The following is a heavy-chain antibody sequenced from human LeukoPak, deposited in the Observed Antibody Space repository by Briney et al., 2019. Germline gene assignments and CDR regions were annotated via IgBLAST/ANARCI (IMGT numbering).Heavy chain of an antibody. J-gene: IGHJ6*02. Sequence: SETLSLTCAVYGGSFSGYYWSWIRQPPGKGLEWIGEINHSGSTNYNPSLKSRVTISVDTSKNQFSLKLSSVTAADTAVYYCARGGAEYQLLYSYYYGMDVWGQGTTVTVSS. CDR2: INHSGST. CDR3: ARGGAEYQLLYSYYYGMDV. V-gene: IGHV4-34*01. CDR1: GGSFSGYY. D-gene: IGHD2-2*02.